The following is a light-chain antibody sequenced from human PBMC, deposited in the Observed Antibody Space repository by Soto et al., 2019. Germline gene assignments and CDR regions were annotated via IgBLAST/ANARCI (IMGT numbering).Light chain of an antibody. Sequence: QSVLTQPPSASGTPGQRVTISCSGSSSNIGSNYVYWYQHLPGMAPKLLVYRNNQRPSGVPDRLSGSKSGTSASLAISGLRSEDEADYYCAACDDSLSGFVFXTGTKVTVL. CDR2: RNN. J-gene: IGLJ1*01. V-gene: IGLV1-47*01. CDR1: SSNIGSNY. CDR3: AACDDSLSGFV.